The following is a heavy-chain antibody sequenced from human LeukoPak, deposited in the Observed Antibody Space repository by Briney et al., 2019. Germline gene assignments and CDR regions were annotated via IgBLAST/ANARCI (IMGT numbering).Heavy chain of an antibody. J-gene: IGHJ4*02. CDR2: INPNSGGT. D-gene: IGHD3-22*01. Sequence: GDSVTASCKASGYTFTGYYMHWVRQAPGQGLEWMGWINPNSGGTNYAQKFQGRVTMTRDTSISTAYMELSRLRSDDTAVYYCARGSSKYYYDSSGYPFDYWGQGTLVTVSS. CDR3: ARGSSKYYYDSSGYPFDY. V-gene: IGHV1-2*02. CDR1: GYTFTGYY.